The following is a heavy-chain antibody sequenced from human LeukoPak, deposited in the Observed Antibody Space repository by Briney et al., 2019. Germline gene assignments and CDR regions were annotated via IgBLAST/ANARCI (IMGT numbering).Heavy chain of an antibody. CDR3: ARGGTYYDYVWGGYRGYYFDY. J-gene: IGHJ4*02. CDR2: INHSGST. Sequence: ASETLSLTCAVYGGSFSGYYWSWIRQPPGKGLEWIGEINHSGSTNYNPSLKSRVTISVDTSKNQFSLKLSSVTAADTAVYYCARGGTYYDYVWGGYRGYYFDYWGQGTLVTVSS. CDR1: GGSFSGYY. V-gene: IGHV4-34*01. D-gene: IGHD3-16*01.